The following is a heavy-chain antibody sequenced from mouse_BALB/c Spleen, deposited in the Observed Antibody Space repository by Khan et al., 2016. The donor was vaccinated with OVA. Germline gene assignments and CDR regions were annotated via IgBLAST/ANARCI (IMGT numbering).Heavy chain of an antibody. J-gene: IGHJ3*01. V-gene: IGHV1-77*01. CDR1: GYTFTDYN. Sequence: QVQLQQSGAELARPGASVKLSCKASGYTFTDYNINWVKQRTGQGLEWIGEIYPGSNNTYYNEKFKGKATLTADKSSSTAYMQLSSLTSEDSAVYFCEREGGAWFPYWGQGTLVTVSA. CDR2: IYPGSNNT. CDR3: EREGGAWFPY.